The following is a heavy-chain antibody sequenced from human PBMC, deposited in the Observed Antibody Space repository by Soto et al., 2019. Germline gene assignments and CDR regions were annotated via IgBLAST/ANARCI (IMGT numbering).Heavy chain of an antibody. CDR1: GLTFRNDW. D-gene: IGHD4-17*01. CDR3: ARDGDFDI. CDR2: INQDGTEK. J-gene: IGHJ1*01. V-gene: IGHV3-7*01. Sequence: EMQLVESGGGLVQPGGSLRLSCAGSGLTFRNDWLSWVRQAPGKGLEWVANINQDGTEKDYVDSVKGRFTISRDNAKNSVYLQMNSLRVEDTAVYYCARDGDFDIWGQGTLVTVSS.